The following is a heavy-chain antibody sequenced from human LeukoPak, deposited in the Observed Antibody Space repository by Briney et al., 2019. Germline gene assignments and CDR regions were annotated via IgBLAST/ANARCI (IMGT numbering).Heavy chain of an antibody. J-gene: IGHJ4*02. CDR2: ISYDGSKK. Sequence: PGESLRLSCAASGFTFSTYAMHWVRQAPGKGLEWVAAISYDGSKKHYADSVKGRFTISRDNAKNTVYLQMNNLRGEDTALYYCSKAGDTNYYRHGDYWGQGTLVTVSS. CDR3: SKAGDTNYYRHGDY. CDR1: GFTFSTYA. D-gene: IGHD4-11*01. V-gene: IGHV3-30*04.